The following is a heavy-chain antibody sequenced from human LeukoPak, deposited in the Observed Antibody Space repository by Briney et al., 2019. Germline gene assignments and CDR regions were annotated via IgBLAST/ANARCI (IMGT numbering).Heavy chain of an antibody. J-gene: IGHJ4*02. Sequence: PSQTLSLTCTVSGGSISSGSYYWSWIRQPAGKGLEWIGRIYTSGSTNYNPSLKSRVTISVDTSKNQFSLKLSSVTAADTALYYCARGWTTGSFDYWGQGTLVTVSS. D-gene: IGHD4-17*01. CDR1: GGSISSGSYY. V-gene: IGHV4-61*02. CDR2: IYTSGST. CDR3: ARGWTTGSFDY.